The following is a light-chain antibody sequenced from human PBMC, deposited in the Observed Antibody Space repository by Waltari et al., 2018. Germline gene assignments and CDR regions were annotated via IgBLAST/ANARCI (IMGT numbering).Light chain of an antibody. CDR2: DVS. CDR3: SSYAGSNNV. J-gene: IGLJ1*01. Sequence: QSALTQPPSASASPGQSVTISCTGTSSDVGAYNFVSWYQQHPGKAPKLMIYDVSKRPSGVPDRFSGSKSGNTASLTVSGLQAGDEADYYCSSYAGSNNVFGTGTKVTVL. V-gene: IGLV2-8*01. CDR1: SSDVGAYNF.